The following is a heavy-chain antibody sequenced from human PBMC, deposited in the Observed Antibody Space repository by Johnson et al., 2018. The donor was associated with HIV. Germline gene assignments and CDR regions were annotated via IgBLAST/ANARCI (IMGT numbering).Heavy chain of an antibody. D-gene: IGHD6-13*01. V-gene: IGHV3-30*02. CDR3: AKDVDSSRWWGGFDR. J-gene: IGHJ3*02. CDR1: GFTFSNYG. Sequence: QVQLVESGGGLVQPGGSLRLSCAASGFTFSNYGMHWVRQAPGKGLEWVAFIQSDGKIKFYADSVKGRFTISRDNSKNSFYIQMHSLRAEDTAVYYCAKDVDSSRWWGGFDRWGQGTMVSVSS. CDR2: IQSDGKIK.